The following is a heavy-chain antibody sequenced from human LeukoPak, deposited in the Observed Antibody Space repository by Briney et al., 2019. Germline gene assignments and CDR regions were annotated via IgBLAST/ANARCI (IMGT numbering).Heavy chain of an antibody. CDR3: AGSLTMVRGVPTDY. CDR2: IIPIFGTA. D-gene: IGHD3-10*01. V-gene: IGHV1-69*06. Sequence: ASVKVSCKASGGTFSSYAISWVRQAPGQGLGWMGGIIPIFGTANYTQKFQGRVTITADKSTSTAYMELSSLRSEDTAVYYCAGSLTMVRGVPTDYWGQGTLVTVSS. CDR1: GGTFSSYA. J-gene: IGHJ4*02.